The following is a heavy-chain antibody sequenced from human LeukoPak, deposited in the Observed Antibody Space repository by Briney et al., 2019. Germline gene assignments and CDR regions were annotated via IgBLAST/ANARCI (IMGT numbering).Heavy chain of an antibody. J-gene: IGHJ3*02. CDR2: INHSGST. CDR1: GGSIFSYY. V-gene: IGHV4-34*01. D-gene: IGHD3-10*01. CDR3: ARRIRGTGAFDI. Sequence: SETLSLTCTISGGSIFSYYWSWIRQSPGKGLEWIGEINHSGSTYYNPSLKSRVTISVDTSKNQFSLKLSSVTAADTAVYYCARRIRGTGAFDIWGQGTMVTVSS.